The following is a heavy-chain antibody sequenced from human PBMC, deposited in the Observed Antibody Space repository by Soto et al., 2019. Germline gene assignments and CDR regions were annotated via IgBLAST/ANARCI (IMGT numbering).Heavy chain of an antibody. CDR3: ARSIVVPAANDYYGMDV. J-gene: IGHJ6*02. V-gene: IGHV3-48*03. CDR1: GFTFSSYE. D-gene: IGHD2-2*01. CDR2: ISSSGSTI. Sequence: LRLSCAASGFTFSSYEMNWVRQAPGKGLEWVSYISSSGSTIYYADSVKGRFTISRDNAKNSLYLQMNSLRAEDTAVYYCARSIVVPAANDYYGMDVWGQGTTVTVSS.